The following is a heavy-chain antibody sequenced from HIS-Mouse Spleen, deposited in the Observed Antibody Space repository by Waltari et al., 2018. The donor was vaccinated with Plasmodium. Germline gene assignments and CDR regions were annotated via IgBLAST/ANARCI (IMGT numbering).Heavy chain of an antibody. CDR2: IIPIRGIA. J-gene: IGHJ4*02. D-gene: IGHD7-27*01. Sequence: QVQLVQSGAEVKKPGSSVKVSCRASGGPFSSYAISWVRQAPGQGLEWMGRIIPIRGIANYAQKCQGRVTITADKSTSTAYMELSSLRSEDTAVYYCARGGATGEAFTLDYWGQGTLVTVSS. V-gene: IGHV1-69*04. CDR3: ARGGATGEAFTLDY. CDR1: GGPFSSYA.